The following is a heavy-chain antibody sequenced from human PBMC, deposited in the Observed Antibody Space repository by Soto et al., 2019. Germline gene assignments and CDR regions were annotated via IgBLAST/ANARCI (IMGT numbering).Heavy chain of an antibody. CDR1: GGTFNSYT. CDR2: VNPIVGMS. CDR3: ATSYGSGSTHFDS. D-gene: IGHD3-10*01. Sequence: QVQLVQSGAELKKPGSSVKVSCSASGGTFNSYTIHWVRQAPGQGLEWVGRVNPIVGMSTSARKFQGRVTINADRSTSKACMDLSSLKSEDTAVYYCATSYGSGSTHFDSWGQGTLVTVSS. V-gene: IGHV1-69*02. J-gene: IGHJ4*02.